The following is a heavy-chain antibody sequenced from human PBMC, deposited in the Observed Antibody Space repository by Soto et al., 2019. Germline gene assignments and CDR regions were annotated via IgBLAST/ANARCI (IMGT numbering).Heavy chain of an antibody. V-gene: IGHV4-31*03. J-gene: IGHJ4*02. CDR2: IYYSGDT. CDR1: GGFISSGGYY. CDR3: ARVPPDRYSSGRLDC. Sequence: SETLSLTCTVSGGFISSGGYYWSWIRQHPGKGLEWIGYIYYSGDTYYNPSLKSRVTISVDTSKNQFALKMSFVTAADTAVYYCARVPPDRYSSGRLDCWGQGTLVTVSS. D-gene: IGHD3-22*01.